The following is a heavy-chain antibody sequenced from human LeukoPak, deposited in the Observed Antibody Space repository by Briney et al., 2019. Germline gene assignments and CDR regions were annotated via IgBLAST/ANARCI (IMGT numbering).Heavy chain of an antibody. J-gene: IGHJ4*02. D-gene: IGHD1-26*01. CDR2: ISYDESNI. CDR1: GFNFTNYG. V-gene: IGHV3-30*03. CDR3: ARDQGGSYRNYYFDY. Sequence: GGSLRLSCAASGFNFTNYGMHWVRQAPGKGLEWMAVISYDESNIYYGDSVKGRVTISRDNSKNTLYLQMNSLRAEDTAVYYCARDQGGSYRNYYFDYWGQGTLVTVSS.